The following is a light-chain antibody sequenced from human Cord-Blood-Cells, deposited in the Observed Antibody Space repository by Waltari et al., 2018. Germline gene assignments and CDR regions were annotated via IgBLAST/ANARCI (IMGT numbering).Light chain of an antibody. V-gene: IGKV1-39*01. Sequence: DIQMTQSPSSLSASVEDRVTITCRASQSISSFLNWYQQKPGKAPKLLIYAASSLQSGVPSRFSGSGSGTDFTLTISSLQPEDFATYYCQQSYSTPLTSGGGTKVEIK. CDR2: AAS. CDR1: QSISSF. J-gene: IGKJ4*01. CDR3: QQSYSTPLT.